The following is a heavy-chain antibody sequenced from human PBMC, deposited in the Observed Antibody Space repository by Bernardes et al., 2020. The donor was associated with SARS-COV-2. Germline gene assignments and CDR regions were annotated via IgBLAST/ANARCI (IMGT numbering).Heavy chain of an antibody. CDR3: ARTYYADAFDI. Sequence: GGSLRLSCAASGFTFSSYWMSWVRQAPGKGLEWVSVIYSGGSTYYADSVKGRFTISRDNSKNTLYLQMNSLRAEDTAVYYCARTYYADAFDIWGQGTMVTVSS. CDR2: IYSGGST. D-gene: IGHD3-10*01. CDR1: GFTFSSYW. V-gene: IGHV3-53*01. J-gene: IGHJ3*02.